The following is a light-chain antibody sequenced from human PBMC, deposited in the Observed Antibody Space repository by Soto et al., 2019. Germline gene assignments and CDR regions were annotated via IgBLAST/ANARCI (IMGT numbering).Light chain of an antibody. J-gene: IGKJ1*01. CDR1: QTGSNSY. Sequence: EIVMTQSPGTLSLSPGERATLSCRASQTGSNSYLAWYQQKSGQAPRLLIYGVSTRATGTPDRFSGSGSRTEFTLTIRRLEPEDFAVYFCQHYVYPQWTFGPGTKVDIK. CDR2: GVS. V-gene: IGKV3-20*01. CDR3: QHYVYPQWT.